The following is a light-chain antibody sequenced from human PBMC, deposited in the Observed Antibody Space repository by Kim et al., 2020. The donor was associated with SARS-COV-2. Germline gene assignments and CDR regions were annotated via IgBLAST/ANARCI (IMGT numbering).Light chain of an antibody. Sequence: GQRITISCSGSSPNIGSNTVNWYQQLPGTAPKPLIYNSNQRPSGVPDRFSGSKSGTSASLAISGLQSDDEADYYCASWDDSLSGWVFGGGTQLTVL. CDR2: NSN. J-gene: IGLJ3*02. V-gene: IGLV1-44*01. CDR3: ASWDDSLSGWV. CDR1: SPNIGSNT.